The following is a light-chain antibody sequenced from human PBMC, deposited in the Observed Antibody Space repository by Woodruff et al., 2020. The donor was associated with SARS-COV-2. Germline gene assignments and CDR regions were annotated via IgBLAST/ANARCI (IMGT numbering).Light chain of an antibody. CDR1: GGYNY. CDR2: DVS. CDR3: CSYAGSYTLGV. V-gene: IGLV2-11*01. Sequence: GGYNYVSWYQQHPGKAPKLMIYDVSKRPSGVPDRFSGYKSGNTAALTISGLQAEDEADYYCCSYAGSYTLGVFGGGTKLT. J-gene: IGLJ3*02.